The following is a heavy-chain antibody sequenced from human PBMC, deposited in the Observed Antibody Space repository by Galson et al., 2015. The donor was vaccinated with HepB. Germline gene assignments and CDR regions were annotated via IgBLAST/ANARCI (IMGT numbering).Heavy chain of an antibody. D-gene: IGHD2-8*01. J-gene: IGHJ3*02. CDR3: ARVGTILAGAFDI. CDR1: GYTFTSYS. CDR2: INAGNGNT. V-gene: IGHV1-3*01. Sequence: SVKVSCKASGYTFTSYSMHWVRQAPGQRLEWMGWINAGNGNTKYSQKFQGRVTITRDTSASTAYMELSSLRSEDTAVYYCARVGTILAGAFDIWGQGTMVTVSS.